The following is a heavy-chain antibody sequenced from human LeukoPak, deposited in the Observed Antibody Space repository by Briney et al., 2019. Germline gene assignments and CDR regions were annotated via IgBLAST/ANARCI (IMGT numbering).Heavy chain of an antibody. CDR1: GGSISSYY. CDR3: ARVSDWGEGDYFDY. D-gene: IGHD3-16*01. Sequence: SETLSLTCTASGGSISSYYWSWIRQPPGKGLEWIGYIYYSGSTNYNPSLKSRVTISVDTSKNQFSLKLSSVTAADTAVYYCARVSDWGEGDYFDYWGQGTLVTVSS. CDR2: IYYSGST. J-gene: IGHJ4*02. V-gene: IGHV4-59*01.